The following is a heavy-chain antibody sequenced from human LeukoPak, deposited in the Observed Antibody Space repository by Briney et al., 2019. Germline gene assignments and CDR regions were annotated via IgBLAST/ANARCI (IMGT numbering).Heavy chain of an antibody. CDR3: AIPLYSSSFHYYMDV. CDR2: ISGSGGST. D-gene: IGHD6-13*01. J-gene: IGHJ6*03. V-gene: IGHV3-23*01. CDR1: GFTFSSYA. Sequence: PGGSLRLSCAASGFTFSSYAMSWVRQAPGKGLVWVSAISGSGGSTYYTDSVEGRFTISRDNSKNTLYLQMNSLRAEDTAVYYCAIPLYSSSFHYYMDVWGKGTTVTVSS.